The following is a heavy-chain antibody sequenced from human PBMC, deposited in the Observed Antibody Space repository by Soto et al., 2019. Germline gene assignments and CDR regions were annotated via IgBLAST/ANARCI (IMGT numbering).Heavy chain of an antibody. V-gene: IGHV3-21*01. D-gene: IGHD4-17*01. Sequence: GGSLRLSCAASGFTFSSYAMSWVRQAPGKGLEWVSSISTTSSYIYYADSVKGRFTISRDNAKNSLYLQMNSLRAEDTAVYFCAKFYGDYYFDYWGQGTLVTVSS. CDR2: ISTTSSYI. CDR1: GFTFSSYA. J-gene: IGHJ4*02. CDR3: AKFYGDYYFDY.